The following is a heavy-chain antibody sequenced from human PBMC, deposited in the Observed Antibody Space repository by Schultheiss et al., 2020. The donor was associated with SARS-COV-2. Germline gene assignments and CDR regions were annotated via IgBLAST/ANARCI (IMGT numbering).Heavy chain of an antibody. J-gene: IGHJ4*02. CDR1: GGSFSGYH. CDR3: ARHDDSGYDFDY. V-gene: IGHV4-34*01. D-gene: IGHD5-12*01. CDR2: IDHSGST. Sequence: SETLSLTCDVFGGSFSGYHWIWIRQPPGKGLEWIGEIDHSGSTNYNPSLKSRVTISGDTSNNQFFLRLNSVNAADTAVYYCARHDDSGYDFDYWGQGTLVTVSS.